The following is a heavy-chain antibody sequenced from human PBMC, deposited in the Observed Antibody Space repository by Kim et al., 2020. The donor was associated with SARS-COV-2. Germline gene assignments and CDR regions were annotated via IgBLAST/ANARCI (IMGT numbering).Heavy chain of an antibody. CDR2: ISWNSGSI. V-gene: IGHV3-9*01. CDR1: GFTFDDYA. D-gene: IGHD6-13*01. CDR3: AKDSNPAGNGNWFDP. Sequence: GGSLRLSCAASGFTFDDYAMHWVRQAPGKGLEWVSGISWNSGSIGYADSVKGRFTISRDNAKNSLYLQMNSLRAEDTALYYCAKDSNPAGNGNWFDPWGQGTLVTVSS. J-gene: IGHJ5*02.